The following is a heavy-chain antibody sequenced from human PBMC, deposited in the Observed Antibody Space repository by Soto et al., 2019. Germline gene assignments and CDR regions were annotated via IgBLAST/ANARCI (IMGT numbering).Heavy chain of an antibody. CDR3: ARDRYPLYSSGWLGDYYYYYGMGV. CDR1: GFTFSSYS. D-gene: IGHD6-19*01. J-gene: IGHJ6*02. V-gene: IGHV3-21*01. Sequence: PGGSLRLSCAASGFTFSSYSMNWVRQAPGKGLEWVSSISSSSSYIYYADSVKGRFTISRDNAKNSLYLQMNSLRAEDTAVYYCARDRYPLYSSGWLGDYYYYYGMGVWGQGTTVTVSS. CDR2: ISSSSSYI.